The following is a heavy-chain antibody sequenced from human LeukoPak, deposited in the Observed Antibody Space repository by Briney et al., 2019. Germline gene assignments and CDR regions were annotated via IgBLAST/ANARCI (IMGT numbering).Heavy chain of an antibody. CDR1: GFTFDDYG. Sequence: GESLRLSSAASGFTFDDYGMSWVRHAQGKGLEWVSGINRNGGSSGYADSVKGRFTISRDNAKNSLYLQMNSLRAEDTALYYCARDLRGSSGFNWYYWGQGTLVTVSS. J-gene: IGHJ4*02. D-gene: IGHD6-19*01. V-gene: IGHV3-20*03. CDR3: ARDLRGSSGFNWYY. CDR2: INRNGGSS.